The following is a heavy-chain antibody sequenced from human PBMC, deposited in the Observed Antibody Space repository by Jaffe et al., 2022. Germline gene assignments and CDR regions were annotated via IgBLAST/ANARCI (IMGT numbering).Heavy chain of an antibody. CDR1: GYTFTSYA. Sequence: QVQLVQSGAEVKKPGASVKVSCKASGYTFTSYAMHWVRQAPGQRLEWMGWINAGNGNTKYSQKFQGRVTITRDTSASTAYMELSSLRSEDTAVYYCARQGPDWGSYRYGFDYWGQGTLVTVSS. D-gene: IGHD3-16*02. V-gene: IGHV1-3*01. J-gene: IGHJ4*02. CDR2: INAGNGNT. CDR3: ARQGPDWGSYRYGFDY.